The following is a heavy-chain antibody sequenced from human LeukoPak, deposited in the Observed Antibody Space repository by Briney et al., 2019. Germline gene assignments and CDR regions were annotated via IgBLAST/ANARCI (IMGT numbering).Heavy chain of an antibody. D-gene: IGHD7-27*01. Sequence: SETLSLTCIVSGGSISIYYWSWIRQPPGKGLEWIGYTYNSGNTEYNPSLKRRVTISADTSKNQFSLKLTSVTAADTAVYYCARDRELGSWGQRTLVTVSS. V-gene: IGHV4-59*01. J-gene: IGHJ5*02. CDR3: ARDRELGS. CDR1: GGSISIYY. CDR2: TYNSGNT.